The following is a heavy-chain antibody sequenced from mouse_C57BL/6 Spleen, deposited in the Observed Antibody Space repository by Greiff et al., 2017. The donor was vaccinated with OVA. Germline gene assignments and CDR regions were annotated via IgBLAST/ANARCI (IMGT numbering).Heavy chain of an antibody. CDR3: ARKGGNYDGDY. CDR1: GYTFTSYW. CDR2: IDPSDSET. V-gene: IGHV1-52*01. J-gene: IGHJ2*01. D-gene: IGHD2-4*01. Sequence: VQLQQPGAELVRPGSSVKLSCKASGYTFTSYWMHWVKQRPIQGLEWIGNIDPSDSETHYNQKFKDKATLTVDKSSSTAYMQLSSLTSEDSAVYYCARKGGNYDGDYWGQGTTLTVSS.